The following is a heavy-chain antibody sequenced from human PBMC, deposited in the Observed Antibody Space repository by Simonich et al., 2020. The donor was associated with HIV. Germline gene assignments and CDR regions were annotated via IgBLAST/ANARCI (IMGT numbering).Heavy chain of an antibody. CDR1: GGSFINYY. V-gene: IGHV4-34*01. CDR3: ARSGWGAPAKGYLDY. Sequence: QVQLQQWGAGLLKPSETLSLTCAVYGGSFINYYWSWIRQPPGKGLEWIGEVNHSGSTKYSVSLKRRVTISVDTSRNQVSVKLNSVTAADTAVYYCARSGWGAPAKGYLDYWGQGTLVTVSS. CDR2: VNHSGST. D-gene: IGHD1-26*01. J-gene: IGHJ4*02.